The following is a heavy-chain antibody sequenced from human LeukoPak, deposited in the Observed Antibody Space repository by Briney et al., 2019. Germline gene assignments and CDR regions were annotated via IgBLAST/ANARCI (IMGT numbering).Heavy chain of an antibody. V-gene: IGHV3-23*01. CDR3: AKDMPGTPSWFDP. CDR1: GFTFTTYG. CDR2: IGGSGVRT. Sequence: GGSLRLSCSASGFTFTTYGMNWVRQAPGKGLEWVSGIGGSGVRTYYADSVKGRFTISRDNSKNTLYLQMNSLRAEDTAVYYCAKDMPGTPSWFDPWGQGTLVTVSS. D-gene: IGHD2-2*01. J-gene: IGHJ5*02.